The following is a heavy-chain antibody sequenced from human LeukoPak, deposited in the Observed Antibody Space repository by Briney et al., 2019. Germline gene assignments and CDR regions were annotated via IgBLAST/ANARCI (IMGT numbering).Heavy chain of an antibody. CDR2: ITSGSSYI. Sequence: PGGSLRLSCAASGFTFSSYNMNWVRQAPGKGLEWVSSITSGSSYIYYADSVKGRFTISRDNAKNSLYLQMNSLRAEDTTVYYCARDSVVILDYWGQGTLVTVSS. D-gene: IGHD3-22*01. J-gene: IGHJ4*02. V-gene: IGHV3-21*01. CDR3: ARDSVVILDY. CDR1: GFTFSSYN.